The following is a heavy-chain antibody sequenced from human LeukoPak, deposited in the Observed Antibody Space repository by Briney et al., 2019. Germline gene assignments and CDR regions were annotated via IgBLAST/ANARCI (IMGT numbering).Heavy chain of an antibody. CDR2: ISSSSSYI. V-gene: IGHV3-21*01. CDR1: GFTFSSYS. D-gene: IGHD6-13*01. Sequence: GGSLRLSCAASGFTFSSYSMNWVRQAPGKGLEWVSSISSSSSYIYYADSVKGRFTISRDNAKNSLYLQMNSLRAEDTAVYYCARVPAKGLSSSWWGYFDYWGQGTLVTVSS. CDR3: ARVPAKGLSSSWWGYFDY. J-gene: IGHJ4*02.